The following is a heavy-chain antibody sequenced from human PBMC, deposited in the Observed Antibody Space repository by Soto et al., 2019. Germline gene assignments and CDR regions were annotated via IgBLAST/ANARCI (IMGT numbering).Heavy chain of an antibody. J-gene: IGHJ4*02. Sequence: TSETLSLTCTVSGGSISSYYWSWIRQPPGKGLEWIGYIYNSGSTNYNPSLKSRVTISVDTSKNQFSLKLSSVTAADTAVYYCEYGESRGPFDSWGQGTLVTVSS. CDR2: IYNSGST. V-gene: IGHV4-59*01. CDR1: GGSISSYY. CDR3: EYGESRGPFDS. D-gene: IGHD4-17*01.